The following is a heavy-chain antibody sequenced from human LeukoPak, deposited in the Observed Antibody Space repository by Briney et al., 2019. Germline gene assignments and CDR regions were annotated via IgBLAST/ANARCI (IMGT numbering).Heavy chain of an antibody. CDR1: GFTFSSYW. V-gene: IGHV3-7*01. CDR3: ARVNPLMAPGAFDI. CDR2: IKQDGSAK. Sequence: GSLRLSCAASGFTFSSYWMTWVRQAPGKGLAWVANIKQDGSAKYYMDSVKGRFTISRDNAKNSLYLQMNSLGAEDTAVYYCARVNPLMAPGAFDIWGQGTMAAVSS. J-gene: IGHJ3*02. D-gene: IGHD2-8*01.